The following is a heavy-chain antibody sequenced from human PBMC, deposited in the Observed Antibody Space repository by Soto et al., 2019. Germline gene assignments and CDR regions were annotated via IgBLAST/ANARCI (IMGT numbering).Heavy chain of an antibody. Sequence: QVQLQESGPGLVKPSGTLSLTCAVSGGSISSSNWWSWVRQPPGKGLEWIGEIYHSGSTNYNPSRKGPVTISVXXSXNXXSLKLSSVTAADTAVYYCARGIVLEWLFPYYWFDPWGQGTLVTVSS. V-gene: IGHV4-4*02. CDR3: ARGIVLEWLFPYYWFDP. CDR1: GGSISSSNW. D-gene: IGHD3-3*01. J-gene: IGHJ5*02. CDR2: IYHSGST.